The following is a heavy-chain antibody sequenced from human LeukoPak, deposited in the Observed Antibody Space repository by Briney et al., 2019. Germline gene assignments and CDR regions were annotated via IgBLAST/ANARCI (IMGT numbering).Heavy chain of an antibody. J-gene: IGHJ3*02. V-gene: IGHV4-39*07. CDR1: GGSISSGGYY. D-gene: IGHD5-12*01. CDR3: ARSKKGWLRINAFDI. Sequence: TSETLSLTCTVSGGSISSGGYYWSWIRQPPGKGLEWIGEINHSGSTNYNPSLKSRVTISVDTSKNQFSLKLSSVTAADTAVYYCARSKKGWLRINAFDIWGQGTMVTVSS. CDR2: INHSGST.